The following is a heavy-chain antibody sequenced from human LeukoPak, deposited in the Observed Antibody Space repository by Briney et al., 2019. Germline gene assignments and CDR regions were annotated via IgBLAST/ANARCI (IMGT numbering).Heavy chain of an antibody. CDR1: GFTFSTYA. J-gene: IGHJ5*02. CDR3: ARDRFPPPGVYWFDP. CDR2: ISSDGNHK. Sequence: GGSLRLSCDASGFTFSTYAMHWVRQAPGKGLEWVAAISSDGNHKHSADSVKGRFSISRDDSKNTLYLQLNSLRAEDTAVYYCARDRFPPPGVYWFDPWGQGTLVTVSS. V-gene: IGHV3-30-3*01. D-gene: IGHD5/OR15-5a*01.